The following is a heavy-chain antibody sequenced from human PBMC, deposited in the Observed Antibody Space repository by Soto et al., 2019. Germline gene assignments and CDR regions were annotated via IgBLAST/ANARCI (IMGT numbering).Heavy chain of an antibody. J-gene: IGHJ5*01. V-gene: IGHV1-69*13. CDR1: GGTFGSYA. CDR2: IIPIFGTA. D-gene: IGHD6-19*01. Sequence: GASVKVSCKASGGTFGSYAISWVRQAPGQGLEWMGGIIPIFGTANYAQKFQGRVTITADESTSTAYMELSSLRSEDTAVYYCARDLIAVAGPAWLDSRGQGTLVPVSA. CDR3: ARDLIAVAGPAWLDS.